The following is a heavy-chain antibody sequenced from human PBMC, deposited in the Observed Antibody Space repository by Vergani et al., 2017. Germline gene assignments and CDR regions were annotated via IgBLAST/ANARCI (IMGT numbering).Heavy chain of an antibody. J-gene: IGHJ6*02. D-gene: IGHD2-21*02. CDR2: IIPVLGKT. Sequence: QVQLVQSGAEVKKPGSSVKVSCKASGATFRTNTISWVRQVPGQGLEWMGRIIPVLGKTKYAQDFQGRLTITADTSTSTADMELTSLRSQDTAVYYCARDPRGYGGDPEDYYYGMGVWGQGNTVTVSS. CDR3: ARDPRGYGGDPEDYYYGMGV. V-gene: IGHV1-69*08. CDR1: GATFRTNT.